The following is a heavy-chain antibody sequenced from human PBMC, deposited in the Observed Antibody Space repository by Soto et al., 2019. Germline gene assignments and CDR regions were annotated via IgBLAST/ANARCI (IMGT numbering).Heavy chain of an antibody. D-gene: IGHD6-13*01. CDR2: IYYSGST. CDR1: GGSISSYY. Sequence: SETLSLTCTVSGGSISSYYWSWIRQHPGKGLEWIGYIYYSGSTYYNPSLKSRVTISVDTSNNQFSLKLSSVTAADTAVYYCARHSSSWPIFDYWGQGTLVTVS. J-gene: IGHJ4*02. V-gene: IGHV4-59*06. CDR3: ARHSSSWPIFDY.